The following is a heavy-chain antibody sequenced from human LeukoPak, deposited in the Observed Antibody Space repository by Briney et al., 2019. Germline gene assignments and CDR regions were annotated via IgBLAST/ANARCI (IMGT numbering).Heavy chain of an antibody. CDR3: ARHYGP. CDR2: IYDSGST. J-gene: IGHJ5*02. CDR1: GFTFSSSA. Sequence: PGGSLRLSCAASGFTFSSSAMSWVRQPPGKGLEWIGSIYDSGSTYYNPSLKSRVTISVDTSKNQLSLKLNSVTAADTAVYYCARHYGPWGQGTLVTVSS. D-gene: IGHD3-10*01. V-gene: IGHV4-39*01.